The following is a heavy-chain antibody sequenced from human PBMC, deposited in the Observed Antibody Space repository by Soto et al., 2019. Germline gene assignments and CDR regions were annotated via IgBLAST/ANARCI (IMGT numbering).Heavy chain of an antibody. CDR2: ISSSGGTK. J-gene: IGHJ6*02. V-gene: IGHV3-48*03. CDR3: ARTQNYGSGSYPSHGMDV. D-gene: IGHD3-10*01. CDR1: GFTFNNYE. Sequence: EVQLVESGGGSVQPGGSLRLSCAASGFTFNNYEMNWVRQAPGKGLEWLLYISSSGGTKIYADSVKGRFSISRDNAENSLFLQMTSLRADDTAVYYCARTQNYGSGSYPSHGMDVWGQGTTVIVSS.